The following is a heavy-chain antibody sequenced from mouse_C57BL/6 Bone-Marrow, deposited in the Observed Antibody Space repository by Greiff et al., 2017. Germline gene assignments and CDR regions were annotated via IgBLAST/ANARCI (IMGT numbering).Heavy chain of an antibody. Sequence: EVKLMESEGGLVQPGSSMKLSCTASGFTFSDYYMAWVRQVPEKGLEWVANINYDGSSTYYLDTLKSRFIISGDNAKNILYLQMSSLKSEDTATYYCARDPMITTNWYFDVWGTGTTVTVSS. V-gene: IGHV5-16*01. D-gene: IGHD2-4*01. CDR1: GFTFSDYY. CDR2: INYDGSST. CDR3: ARDPMITTNWYFDV. J-gene: IGHJ1*03.